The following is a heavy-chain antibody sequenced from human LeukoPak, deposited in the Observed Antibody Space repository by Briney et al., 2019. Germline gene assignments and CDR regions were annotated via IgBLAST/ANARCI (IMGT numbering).Heavy chain of an antibody. CDR3: ARGLEDRISIFGVVKFYYFDF. D-gene: IGHD3-3*01. CDR2: IDHSGSS. J-gene: IGHJ4*02. CDR1: GGSFSNYY. V-gene: IGHV4-34*01. Sequence: SETLSLTCAVYGGSFSNYYWTWIPPPPGKGLVGMGEIDHSGSSHYNPSLKSRVTISVDTSKNQLSLKLSSGTAADTAVYYCARGLEDRISIFGVVKFYYFDFWGQGTLVTVSS.